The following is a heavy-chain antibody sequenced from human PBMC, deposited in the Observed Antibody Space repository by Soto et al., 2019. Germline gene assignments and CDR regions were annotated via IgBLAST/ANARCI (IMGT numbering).Heavy chain of an antibody. V-gene: IGHV4-34*01. CDR2: INHSGST. CDR3: ARGTWLYYYYYMDV. D-gene: IGHD5-12*01. CDR1: GGSFSGYY. J-gene: IGHJ6*03. Sequence: QVQLQQWGAGLLKPSETLSLTCAVYGGSFSGYYWRWIRPPPGKGLEWIGEINHSGSTNYNPSLKSRVTISVDTSKNQFPLKLSSVTAADTAVYYCARGTWLYYYYYMDVWGKGTTVTVSS.